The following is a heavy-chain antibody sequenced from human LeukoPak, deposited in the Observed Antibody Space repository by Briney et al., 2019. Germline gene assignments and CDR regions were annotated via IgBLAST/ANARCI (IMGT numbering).Heavy chain of an antibody. CDR3: AGRMEQWRLEWYYYYYYMDA. D-gene: IGHD6-19*01. J-gene: IGHJ6*03. CDR2: IYYSGST. V-gene: IGHV4-39*01. Sequence: SETLSLTCTVSGGSISSSSYYWGWIRQPPGKGLEWIGSIYYSGSTYYNPSLKSRVTISVDTSKNQFSLKLTPVPAAAPALYYCAGRMEQWRLEWYYYYYYMDAGAKGPRSPSP. CDR1: GGSISSSSYY.